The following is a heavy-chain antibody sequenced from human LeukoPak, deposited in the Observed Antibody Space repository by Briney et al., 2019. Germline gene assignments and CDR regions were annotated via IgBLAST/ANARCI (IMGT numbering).Heavy chain of an antibody. J-gene: IGHJ4*02. CDR3: AREEYSSSWYAIDY. CDR1: GGSISSGGYY. V-gene: IGHV4-31*03. CDR2: IYYSGST. Sequence: SETLSLTCTVSGGSISSGGYYWSWIRQHPGKGLGWIGYIYYSGSTYYNPSLKSRVTISVDTSKNQFSLKLSSVTAADTAVYYCAREEYSSSWYAIDYWGQGTLVTVSS. D-gene: IGHD6-13*01.